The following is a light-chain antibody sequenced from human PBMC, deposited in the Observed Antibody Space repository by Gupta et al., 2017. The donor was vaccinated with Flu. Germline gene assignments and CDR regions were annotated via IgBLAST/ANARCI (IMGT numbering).Light chain of an antibody. J-gene: IGKJ4*01. CDR3: QQHNNWPLT. CDR2: GAF. V-gene: IGKV3-15*01. Sequence: EIVMTQSPATLSVSPGERATLSCRASHNIGTNLAWYQQKPGQAPRLLIYGAFNRATYMPARFSGSGSGTEFTLTISSLQSEDFAVYYCQQHNNWPLTFGGGTKVEIK. CDR1: HNIGTN.